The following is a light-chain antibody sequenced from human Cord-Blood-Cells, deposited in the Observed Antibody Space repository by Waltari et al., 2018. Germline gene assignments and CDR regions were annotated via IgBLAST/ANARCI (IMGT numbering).Light chain of an antibody. Sequence: DIQMTQSPSSLSASVGERVTITCRASQSLSSYLNWYQQKPGKAPKLLIYAASSLQSGVPARFSGSGSGTDFTLTISSLQPEDFATYYCQQSYSTLEYTFGQGTKLEIK. J-gene: IGKJ2*01. CDR1: QSLSSY. V-gene: IGKV1-39*01. CDR2: AAS. CDR3: QQSYSTLEYT.